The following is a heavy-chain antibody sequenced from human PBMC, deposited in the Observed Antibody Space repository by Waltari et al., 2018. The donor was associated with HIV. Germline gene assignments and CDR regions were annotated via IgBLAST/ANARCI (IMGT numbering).Heavy chain of an antibody. D-gene: IGHD3-16*01. J-gene: IGHJ4*02. CDR1: GDSVSSDSAA. Sequence: QVYLQQSGPEMVKPSETLTLDRVISGDSVSSDSAAWNWVRQSPSRGLEWLGRTYLRSKWHEDYAASVKGRIAIDADSAENRFTLHLNHVTPEDTAVYFCVRDAFGLDYWGQGILVTVSS. CDR2: TYLRSKWHE. V-gene: IGHV6-1*01. CDR3: VRDAFGLDY.